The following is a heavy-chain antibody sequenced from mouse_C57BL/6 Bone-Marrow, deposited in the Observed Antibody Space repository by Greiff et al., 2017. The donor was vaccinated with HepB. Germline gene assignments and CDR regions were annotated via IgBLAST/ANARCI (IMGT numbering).Heavy chain of an antibody. Sequence: EVKLVESGGGLVKPGGSLKLSCAASGFTFSSYAMSWVRQTPEKRLEWVATISDGGSYTYYPDNVKGRFTISRDNAKNNLYLQMSNLKSEDTAMYYCARGWYYYGSLWWYFDVWGTGTTVTVSS. CDR1: GFTFSSYA. CDR2: ISDGGSYT. J-gene: IGHJ1*03. D-gene: IGHD1-1*01. V-gene: IGHV5-4*03. CDR3: ARGWYYYGSLWWYFDV.